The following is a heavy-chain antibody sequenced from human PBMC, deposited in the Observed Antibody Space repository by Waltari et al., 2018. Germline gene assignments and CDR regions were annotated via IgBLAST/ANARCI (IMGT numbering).Heavy chain of an antibody. CDR3: AREKWLVRGLFDY. D-gene: IGHD6-19*01. CDR2: ISYDGSNK. Sequence: QVQLVESGGGVVQPGRSLRLSCAASGFTFSSYAMHWVRQAPGKGLEWWAVISYDGSNKYYADSVKGRFTISRDNSKNTLYLQMNSLRAEDTAVYYCAREKWLVRGLFDYWGQGTLVTVSS. V-gene: IGHV3-30-3*01. CDR1: GFTFSSYA. J-gene: IGHJ4*02.